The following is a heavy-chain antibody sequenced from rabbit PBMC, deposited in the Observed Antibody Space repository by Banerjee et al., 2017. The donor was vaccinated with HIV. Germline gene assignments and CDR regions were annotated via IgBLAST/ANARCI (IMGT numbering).Heavy chain of an antibody. D-gene: IGHD4-1*01. CDR2: IHNRDGRT. V-gene: IGHV1S45*01. J-gene: IGHJ4*01. CDR3: AREGPIEWQINL. Sequence: QEQLEESGGDLVKPEGSLTLTCTASGFSFSSSDRRWWVRQAPGKGLEWIACIHNRDGRTHYASWATGRFTISKTSSTTVTLQMTSLTAADTATYFCAREGPIEWQINLWGQGTLVTVS. CDR1: GFSFSSSDR.